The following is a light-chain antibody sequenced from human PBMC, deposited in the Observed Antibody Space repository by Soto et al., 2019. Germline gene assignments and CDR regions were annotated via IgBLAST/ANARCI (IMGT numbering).Light chain of an antibody. Sequence: QLVLTQPPSASGAPGQRVTISCSGSSSNIGSNSVYWYHQLPGTAPKLLIYSNNQRPSGVPDRFSGSKSGTSASLAISGLRSEDEADYYCAAWDDSLSGGVFGGGTKLTVL. CDR2: SNN. CDR3: AAWDDSLSGGV. J-gene: IGLJ3*02. CDR1: SSNIGSNS. V-gene: IGLV1-47*02.